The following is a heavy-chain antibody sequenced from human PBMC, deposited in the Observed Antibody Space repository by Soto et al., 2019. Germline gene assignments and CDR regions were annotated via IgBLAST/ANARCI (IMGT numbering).Heavy chain of an antibody. CDR3: ATWHLQEHAYDI. D-gene: IGHD4-4*01. Sequence: DVQLVESGGGLIQPGGSLRLSCAAFGLTVSGKKYISWVRQAPGKGLEWVSALYDVDGTYYADSVKGRFTTSIDTSRTIVDLQMNSLRLDYTAVYFCATWHLQEHAYDIWGQGTTVTVSS. CDR1: GLTVSGKKY. V-gene: IGHV3-53*01. J-gene: IGHJ3*02. CDR2: LYDVDGT.